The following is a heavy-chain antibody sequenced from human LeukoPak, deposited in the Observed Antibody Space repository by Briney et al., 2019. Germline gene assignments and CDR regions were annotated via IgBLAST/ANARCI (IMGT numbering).Heavy chain of an antibody. CDR2: VSFDGSKK. CDR1: GFTFSSYA. CDR3: ARGAGYNYPYYFDY. D-gene: IGHD5-24*01. Sequence: GGSLRLSCAASGFTFSSYAMHWVRQAPGKGLEWVAVVSFDGSKKYHAGSVKGRFTISRDNSKNTLYLQMNSLRAEDTAVYYCARGAGYNYPYYFDYWGQGTLVTVSS. J-gene: IGHJ4*02. V-gene: IGHV3-30*14.